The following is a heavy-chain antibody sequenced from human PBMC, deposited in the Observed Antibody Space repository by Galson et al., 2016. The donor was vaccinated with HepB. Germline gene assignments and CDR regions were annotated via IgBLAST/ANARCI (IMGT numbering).Heavy chain of an antibody. CDR1: GFTFSRYW. CDR2: INSDGSIR. Sequence: LRLSCAASGFTFSRYWMHWVRQVPGKGLVWVSRINSDGSIRNYADSVKGRFTISRDNAESTLYLQMNSLRVEDTALYYCAVSMGGAFDWYDYLDYWGQETLVAVTS. J-gene: IGHJ4*02. V-gene: IGHV3-74*01. CDR3: AVSMGGAFDWYDYLDY. D-gene: IGHD3-9*01.